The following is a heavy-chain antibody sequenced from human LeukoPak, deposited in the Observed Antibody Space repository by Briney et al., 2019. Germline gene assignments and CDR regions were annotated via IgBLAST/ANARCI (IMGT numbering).Heavy chain of an antibody. D-gene: IGHD3-16*01. Sequence: PGGSLRLSCAAPGLPLSSSSMDWVRQARGKGLEWVSVIYSGGSTYYADSVKGRFTISRDNSKNTLYLQMNSLRAEDTAVYYGARDRWGEYFDYWGQGTLVTVSS. CDR3: ARDRWGEYFDY. V-gene: IGHV3-66*01. J-gene: IGHJ4*02. CDR1: GLPLSSSS. CDR2: IYSGGST.